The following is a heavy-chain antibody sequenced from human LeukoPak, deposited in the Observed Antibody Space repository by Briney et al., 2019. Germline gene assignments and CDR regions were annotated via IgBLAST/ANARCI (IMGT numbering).Heavy chain of an antibody. CDR3: ARDGHFDN. Sequence: ASVKVSCKASGFTFNDYNMQWLRQAPGQGLEWMGWINPNSGGTNYAQKFQGRVTMTRDTSISTAYVELSRLRSDDTAVYYCARDGHFDNWGQGTLVTVSS. CDR1: GFTFNDYN. J-gene: IGHJ4*02. V-gene: IGHV1-2*02. CDR2: INPNSGGT.